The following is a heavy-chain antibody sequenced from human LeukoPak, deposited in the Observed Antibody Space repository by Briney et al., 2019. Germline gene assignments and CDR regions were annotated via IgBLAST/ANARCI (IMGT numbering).Heavy chain of an antibody. CDR1: GFTFSSYE. CDR3: ASSLEAHADDY. J-gene: IGHJ4*02. D-gene: IGHD6-6*01. CDR2: ISNSGNTI. V-gene: IGHV3-48*03. Sequence: QSGGSLRLACAVSGFTFSSYEMNWVRQAPGKGLEWVSYISNSGNTIYYADSVKGRFTISRDNAKNSLYLQMNSLRAEDTAVYYCASSLEAHADDYWGQGTLVTVSS.